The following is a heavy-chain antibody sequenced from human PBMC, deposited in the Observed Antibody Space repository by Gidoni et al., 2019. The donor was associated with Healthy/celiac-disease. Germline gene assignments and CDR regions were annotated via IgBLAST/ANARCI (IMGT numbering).Heavy chain of an antibody. V-gene: IGHV3-7*03. CDR2: INQDGSEK. D-gene: IGHD5-18*01. Sequence: EVQLVESGGGLVQPGGSLRLSCAASGFTFSHYWMDWVRQAPGKGLEWGANINQDGSEKYYVDSVKGRFTNSSDNAKNSLYLQMNSLRVEDTAVYYCARDRGSYGYAPDAFDIWGQGTMGTVSS. CDR3: ARDRGSYGYAPDAFDI. CDR1: GFTFSHYW. J-gene: IGHJ3*02.